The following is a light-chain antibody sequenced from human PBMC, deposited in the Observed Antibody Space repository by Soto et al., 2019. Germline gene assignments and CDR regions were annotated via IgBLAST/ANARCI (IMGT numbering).Light chain of an antibody. Sequence: QSALTQPASVSGSPGQWITISCTGTSSDVGGYNYVSWYQQHPGKAPKLMIYEVSNRPSGVSNRFSGSKSGNTASLTISGLQAEDEADYYCSSYTSSSTLFGTGTKVTVL. CDR1: SSDVGGYNY. J-gene: IGLJ1*01. V-gene: IGLV2-14*01. CDR2: EVS. CDR3: SSYTSSSTL.